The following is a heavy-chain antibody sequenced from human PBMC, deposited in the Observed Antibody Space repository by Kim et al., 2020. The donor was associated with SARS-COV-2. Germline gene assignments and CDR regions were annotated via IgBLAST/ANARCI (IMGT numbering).Heavy chain of an antibody. Sequence: ASVKVSCKASGYTFTSYAMHWVRQAPGQRLEWMGWINAGNGNTKYSQKFQGRVTITRDTSASTAYMELSSLRSEDTAVYYCARDGPIVVVPATIMATARGNYGMDVWGQGTTVTVSS. CDR3: ARDGPIVVVPATIMATARGNYGMDV. CDR2: INAGNGNT. D-gene: IGHD2-2*01. J-gene: IGHJ6*02. CDR1: GYTFTSYA. V-gene: IGHV1-3*01.